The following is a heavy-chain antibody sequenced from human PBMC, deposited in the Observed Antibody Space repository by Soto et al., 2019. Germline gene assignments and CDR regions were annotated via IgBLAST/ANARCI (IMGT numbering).Heavy chain of an antibody. CDR1: GYTFTSYY. J-gene: IGHJ4*02. CDR3: ARRAETNGWNGFGADKYYFDF. CDR2: MNPNTGNS. V-gene: IGHV1-8*01. D-gene: IGHD1-1*01. Sequence: ASVKVSWKATGYTFTSYYIYWVRQATGQGLECMGWMNPNTGNSGYAQKFQGRVTMTSDTSISTAHMELSSLRSEDTAVYYCARRAETNGWNGFGADKYYFDFWGQGTLVTVSS.